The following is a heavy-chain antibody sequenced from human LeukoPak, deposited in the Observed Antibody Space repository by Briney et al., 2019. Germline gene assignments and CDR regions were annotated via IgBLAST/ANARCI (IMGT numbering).Heavy chain of an antibody. V-gene: IGHV1-24*01. J-gene: IGHJ3*02. D-gene: IGHD3-10*01. CDR2: FDPEDGET. CDR3: ATAPRGFGESIDAFDI. CDR1: GYTLTELS. Sequence: GASVKVSCKVSGYTLTELSMHWVRQAPGKGLEWMGGFDPEDGETIYAQKFQGRVTMTEDTSTDTAYMELSSLRSEDTAVYYCATAPRGFGESIDAFDIWGQGTMVTVSS.